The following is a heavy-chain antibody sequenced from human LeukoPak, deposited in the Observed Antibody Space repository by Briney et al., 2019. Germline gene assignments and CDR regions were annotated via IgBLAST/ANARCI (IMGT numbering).Heavy chain of an antibody. CDR1: GFTFISYQ. Sequence: PGGSLRLSCIASGFTFISYQMNWVRQAPGKGLEWVSFIDSGGGTIFYADSVKGRFTTSRDDAKNSLYLEMNSLRAEDTAVYYCARDFGGDEDFDYWGQGTLVTVSS. V-gene: IGHV3-48*03. D-gene: IGHD2-21*02. CDR3: ARDFGGDEDFDY. CDR2: IDSGGGTI. J-gene: IGHJ4*02.